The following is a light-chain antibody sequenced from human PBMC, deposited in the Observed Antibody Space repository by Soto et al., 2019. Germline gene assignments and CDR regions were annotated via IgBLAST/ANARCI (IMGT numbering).Light chain of an antibody. V-gene: IGLV1-44*01. CDR3: ASWDDSLNGVL. CDR2: TNN. J-gene: IGLJ2*01. Sequence: QSVLTQPPSASGTPGQRVTISCSGSSFNVGSNTVNWYQQLPGTAPKLLIYTNNQRPSGVPDRFSGSKSGTSASLAISGLQSEDEDDYYCASWDDSLNGVLFGGGTKLTVL. CDR1: SFNVGSNT.